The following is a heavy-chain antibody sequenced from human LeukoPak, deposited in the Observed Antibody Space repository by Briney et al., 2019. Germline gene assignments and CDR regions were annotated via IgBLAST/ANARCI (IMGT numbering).Heavy chain of an antibody. J-gene: IGHJ3*02. D-gene: IGHD3-10*01. CDR2: IYYTGST. Sequence: PSQTLSLTCTVSGGSISSGDYYWSWIRQPPGKGLECIGYIYYTGSTYYNPSLASRMTMSLDTSRNQISLKLSSVTAADTAVYYCARSLFARGILRDDTFDIWGQGTVVTVSS. CDR1: GGSISSGDYY. V-gene: IGHV4-30-4*01. CDR3: ARSLFARGILRDDTFDI.